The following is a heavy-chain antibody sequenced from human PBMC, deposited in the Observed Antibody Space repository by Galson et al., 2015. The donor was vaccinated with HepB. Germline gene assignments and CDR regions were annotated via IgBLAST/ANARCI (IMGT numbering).Heavy chain of an antibody. D-gene: IGHD6-6*01. V-gene: IGHV1-18*04. CDR2: ISAYNGNT. CDR3: AREETSSSRDY. CDR1: GYTFTSYY. Sequence: SVKVSCKASGYTFTSYYMHWVRQAPGQGLEWMGWISAYNGNTNYAQKLQGRVTMTTDTSTSTAYMELRSLRSDDTAVYYCAREETSSSRDYWGQGTLVTVSS. J-gene: IGHJ4*02.